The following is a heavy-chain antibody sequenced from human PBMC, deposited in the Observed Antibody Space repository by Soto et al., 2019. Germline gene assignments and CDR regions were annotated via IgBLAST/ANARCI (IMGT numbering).Heavy chain of an antibody. V-gene: IGHV1-2*04. CDR3: AKTASLIFDY. Sequence: ASVKVSCKASGYTFTGYYMHWVRQAPGQGLEWMGWINPNSGGTNYAQKFQGWVTMTRDTSISTAYMELSRLRSDDPAVFSCAKTASLIFDYWGQGTLVTVSS. CDR1: GYTFTGYY. J-gene: IGHJ4*02. CDR2: INPNSGGT. D-gene: IGHD2-2*01.